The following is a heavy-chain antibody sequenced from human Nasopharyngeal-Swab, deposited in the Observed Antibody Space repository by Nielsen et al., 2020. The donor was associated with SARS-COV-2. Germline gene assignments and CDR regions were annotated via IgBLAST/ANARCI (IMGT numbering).Heavy chain of an antibody. CDR1: GITFSGSA. D-gene: IGHD2-8*02. J-gene: IGHJ3*02. V-gene: IGHV3-73*01. Sequence: GEALKISWAASGITFSGSAMHWVRQASGKGLEWVGRIRSKANSYATAYAASVKGRFTISRDDPKNTAYLQMNSLKTEDTAVYYCTRGPRYTDTYWDAFDIWGQGTMVSVSS. CDR2: IRSKANSYAT. CDR3: TRGPRYTDTYWDAFDI.